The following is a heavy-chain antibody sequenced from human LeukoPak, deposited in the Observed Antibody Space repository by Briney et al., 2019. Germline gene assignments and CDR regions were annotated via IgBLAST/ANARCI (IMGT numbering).Heavy chain of an antibody. CDR1: GFTFSNYA. Sequence: PGGSLRLSCAASGFTFSNYAMNWVRQAPGKGLEWVSAITDNGGSTYYADSVKGRFTISRDNSKNTLYLQMNSLRAEDTAVYYCAKASSSWYLDAFDIWGQGTMVTVSS. J-gene: IGHJ3*02. V-gene: IGHV3-23*01. D-gene: IGHD6-13*01. CDR3: AKASSSWYLDAFDI. CDR2: ITDNGGST.